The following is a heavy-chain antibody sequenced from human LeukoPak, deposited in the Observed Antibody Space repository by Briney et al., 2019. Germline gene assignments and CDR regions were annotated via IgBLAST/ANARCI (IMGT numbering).Heavy chain of an antibody. CDR3: AKAPSVAAAGTFDY. D-gene: IGHD6-13*01. CDR1: GFTFSTYA. CDR2: ISGSGGST. Sequence: GGSLRLSCAASGFTFSTYAMSWVRPAPGKGLEWVSAISGSGGSTDYADSVKGRFTFPRDNSKNTVYLQMNSLRAEDTAVYYCAKAPSVAAAGTFDYWGQGTLVSVCS. V-gene: IGHV3-23*01. J-gene: IGHJ4*02.